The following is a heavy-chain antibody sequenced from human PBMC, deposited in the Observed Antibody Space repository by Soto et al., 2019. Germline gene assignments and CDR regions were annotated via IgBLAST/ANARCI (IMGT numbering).Heavy chain of an antibody. D-gene: IGHD2-21*02. CDR3: AKDRCGGDCYSHYFDY. CDR2: ISWDGGST. Sequence: GGSLRLSCAASGFTFDDYTMHGVRQAPGKGLEWVSLISWDGGSTYYADSVKGRFTISRDNSKNSLYLQMNSLRTEDTALYYCAKDRCGGDCYSHYFDYWGQGTLVTVSS. CDR1: GFTFDDYT. V-gene: IGHV3-43*01. J-gene: IGHJ4*02.